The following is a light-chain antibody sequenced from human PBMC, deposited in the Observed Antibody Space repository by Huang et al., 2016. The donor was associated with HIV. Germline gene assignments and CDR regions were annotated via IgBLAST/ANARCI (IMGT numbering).Light chain of an antibody. V-gene: IGKV1-6*02. CDR1: QDITHD. CDR2: AAA. Sequence: AIQLTQSTSSLSASVGDRVTITCRASQDITHDLGWSQQKPGKAPKLLISAAATLRSWVPSRFSGSGSGTDFTLTISSLQPEDFATYFCLQDFNYPRTFGQGTRVEIK. CDR3: LQDFNYPRT. J-gene: IGKJ1*01.